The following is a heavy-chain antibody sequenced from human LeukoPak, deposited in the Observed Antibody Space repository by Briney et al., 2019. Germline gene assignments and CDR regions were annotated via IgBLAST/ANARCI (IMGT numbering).Heavy chain of an antibody. Sequence: ASVKVSCEASGYALANYNYYLHWLRQAPGQGLEWMGWINPNSGGTNYAQKFQGRVTMTRDTSISTAYMELSRLRSDDTAVYYCARDMITIFRRRDGTPFQHWGQGTLVTVSS. CDR2: INPNSGGT. D-gene: IGHD3-9*01. CDR3: ARDMITIFRRRDGTPFQH. CDR1: GYALANYNYY. V-gene: IGHV1-2*02. J-gene: IGHJ1*01.